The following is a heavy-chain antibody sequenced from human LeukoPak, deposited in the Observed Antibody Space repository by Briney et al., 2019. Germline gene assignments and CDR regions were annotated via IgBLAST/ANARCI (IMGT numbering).Heavy chain of an antibody. J-gene: IGHJ5*02. D-gene: IGHD5-12*01. CDR1: GGSISSSSYY. CDR2: IYTSGST. V-gene: IGHV4-39*07. Sequence: PSETLSLTCTVSGGSISSSSYYWGWIRQPPGKGLEWIGSIYTSGSTNYNPSLKSRVTISVDTSKNQFSLKLSSVTAADTAVYFCARDSEPRGYSGYDYVGNWFDPWGQGTLVTVSS. CDR3: ARDSEPRGYSGYDYVGNWFDP.